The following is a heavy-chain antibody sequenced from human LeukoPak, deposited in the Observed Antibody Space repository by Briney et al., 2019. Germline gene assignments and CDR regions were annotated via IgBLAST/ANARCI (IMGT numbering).Heavy chain of an antibody. D-gene: IGHD3-10*01. V-gene: IGHV4-39*05. CDR2: IYHSGNT. Sequence: SSETPSLTCTVSGGSISSGSYYCGWIRQPPGKGLEWIGSIYHSGNTYYNPSLKSRVTLSVDTSKNQFSLKLSSVTATDTAVYYCAGSNYDNWFDPWGQGTLVSVSS. J-gene: IGHJ5*02. CDR1: GGSISSGSYY. CDR3: AGSNYDNWFDP.